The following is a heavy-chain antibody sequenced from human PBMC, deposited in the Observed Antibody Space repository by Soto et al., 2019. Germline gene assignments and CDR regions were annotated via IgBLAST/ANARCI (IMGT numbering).Heavy chain of an antibody. CDR2: IIPILGIA. J-gene: IGHJ4*02. Sequence: SVKVSCKASGGTFSSYPISWVRQAPGQGLEWMGRIIPILGIANYAQKFQGRVTITADKSTSTAYMELSSLRSEDTAVYYCAVKYCSSTSCYFDYWGQGTLVTVSS. CDR1: GGTFSSYP. D-gene: IGHD2-2*01. CDR3: AVKYCSSTSCYFDY. V-gene: IGHV1-69*02.